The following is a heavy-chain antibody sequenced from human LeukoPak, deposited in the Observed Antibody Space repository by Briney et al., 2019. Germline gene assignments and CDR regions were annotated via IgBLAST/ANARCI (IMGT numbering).Heavy chain of an antibody. CDR2: ISAYNGNT. V-gene: IGHV1-18*01. CDR3: ARGGGDDFWSGYPSYYYYMDV. J-gene: IGHJ6*03. CDR1: GYTFTSYG. D-gene: IGHD3-3*01. Sequence: ASVKVSCKASGYTFTSYGISWVRQAPGQGLEWMGWISAYNGNTNYAQKLQGRVTMTTDTSTSTAYMELRRLRSDDTAVYYCARGGGDDFWSGYPSYYYYMDVWGKGTTVTVSS.